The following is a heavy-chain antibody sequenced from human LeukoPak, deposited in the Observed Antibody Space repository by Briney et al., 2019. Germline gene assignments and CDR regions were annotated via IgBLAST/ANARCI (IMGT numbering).Heavy chain of an antibody. J-gene: IGHJ4*02. CDR2: IGGSGGNT. Sequence: GGSLRLSCAASGFTFSGYAMSWVRQAPGKGLEWVSVIGGSGGNTNYADSVKGRFTISRDNSKNPLYLQMNSLRVEDTAVYYCAKSSYYDSSGYYREYYFDYWGQGTLVTVSS. D-gene: IGHD3-22*01. V-gene: IGHV3-23*01. CDR1: GFTFSGYA. CDR3: AKSSYYDSSGYYREYYFDY.